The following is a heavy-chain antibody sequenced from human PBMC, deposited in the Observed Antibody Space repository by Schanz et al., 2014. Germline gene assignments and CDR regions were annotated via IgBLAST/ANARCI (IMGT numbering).Heavy chain of an antibody. CDR1: GFTVNTNY. J-gene: IGHJ4*02. V-gene: IGHV3-53*01. D-gene: IGHD1-26*01. CDR3: ASMSDSVSFDS. CDR2: MYINSGST. Sequence: EVQLVESGGGLIQPGGSLRLSCAVSGFTVNTNYMSWVRQAPGKGLEWISSMYINSGSTQYADSVKGRFIISRDSSKNTLFLQMNSLRAEDTAVYYCASMSDSVSFDSWGQGTLVTVSS.